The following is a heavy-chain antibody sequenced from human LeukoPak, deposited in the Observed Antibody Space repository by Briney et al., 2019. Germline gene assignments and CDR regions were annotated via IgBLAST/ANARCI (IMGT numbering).Heavy chain of an antibody. Sequence: GGSLRLSCAASGFTFSSHWMSWVRQAPGKGLEWVASVKQDVGEKYYVDSVKGRFTISRDNYKNTLYLQMNSLRAEDTAVYYCARSNGDWFPLEYWGRGTLVTVSS. CDR2: VKQDVGEK. J-gene: IGHJ4*02. D-gene: IGHD3-9*01. V-gene: IGHV3-7*03. CDR1: GFTFSSHW. CDR3: ARSNGDWFPLEY.